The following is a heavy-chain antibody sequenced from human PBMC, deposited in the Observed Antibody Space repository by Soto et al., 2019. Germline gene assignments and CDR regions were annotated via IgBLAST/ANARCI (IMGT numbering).Heavy chain of an antibody. CDR2: IYSGGST. Sequence: WGSLRVSCASSVFTVSINYMSWVRQATGKGLDLVSVIYSGGSTYYADSVKGRFTISRDNSKNTLYLQMNSLRAEDTAVYYCARDLRFLEWLRPLYYYYGMDVWGQGTTVTVSS. V-gene: IGHV3-53*01. CDR3: ARDLRFLEWLRPLYYYYGMDV. CDR1: VFTVSINY. D-gene: IGHD3-3*01. J-gene: IGHJ6*01.